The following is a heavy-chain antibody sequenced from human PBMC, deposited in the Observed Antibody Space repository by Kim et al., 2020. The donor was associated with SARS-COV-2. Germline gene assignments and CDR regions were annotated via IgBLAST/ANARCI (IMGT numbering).Heavy chain of an antibody. D-gene: IGHD2-2*01. Sequence: ASVKVSCKASGYTFTGYYMHWVRQAPGQGLEWMGCINPNSGGTNYAQKFQGRVTMTRDTSISTAYMELSRLRSDDTAVYYCARVHICSSTSCYPGRYYYYGMDVWGQGTTVTVSS. CDR3: ARVHICSSTSCYPGRYYYYGMDV. CDR2: INPNSGGT. J-gene: IGHJ6*02. V-gene: IGHV1-2*02. CDR1: GYTFTGYY.